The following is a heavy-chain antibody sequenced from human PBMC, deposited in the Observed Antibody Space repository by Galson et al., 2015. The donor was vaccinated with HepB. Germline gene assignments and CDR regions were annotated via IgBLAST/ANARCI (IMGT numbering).Heavy chain of an antibody. D-gene: IGHD1-26*01. Sequence: SVKVSCKASGGTFSSYTISWVRQAPGQGLEWMGRIIPILGIANYAQKFQGRVTITADKSTSTAYMELSSLRSEDTAVYYCARSCHLAHTRGATFYYYGMDVWGQGTTVTVSS. V-gene: IGHV1-69*02. CDR3: ARSCHLAHTRGATFYYYGMDV. CDR2: IIPILGIA. CDR1: GGTFSSYT. J-gene: IGHJ6*02.